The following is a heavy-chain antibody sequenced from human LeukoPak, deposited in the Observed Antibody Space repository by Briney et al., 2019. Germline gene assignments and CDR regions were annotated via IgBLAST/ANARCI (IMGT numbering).Heavy chain of an antibody. J-gene: IGHJ4*02. Sequence: ASVKVSCKASGYTFTNYHIAWVRQAPGQGLEWMGWVSTNVGNTVYAQRLQGRVTITTDTSTSVAYMELRSLTSDDTAVYYCTRAPPGMTMMTDYWGQGTLVTVSS. V-gene: IGHV1-18*01. CDR1: GYTFTNYH. CDR2: VSTNVGNT. CDR3: TRAPPGMTMMTDY. D-gene: IGHD3-22*01.